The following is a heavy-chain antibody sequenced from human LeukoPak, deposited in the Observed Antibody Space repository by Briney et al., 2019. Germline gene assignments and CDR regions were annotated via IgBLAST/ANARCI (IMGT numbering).Heavy chain of an antibody. J-gene: IGHJ6*02. V-gene: IGHV3-9*01. CDR3: AKATVHKYGMDV. CDR1: GFTFDDYA. CDR2: ISWNSGSI. D-gene: IGHD1-1*01. Sequence: PGGSLRLSCAASGFTFDDYAMHWVRQAPGKGLEWVSGISWNSGSIGYADSVKGRFTISRDNAKNSLYLQMNSLRAEDTALYYCAKATVHKYGMDVWGQGTTVTVSS.